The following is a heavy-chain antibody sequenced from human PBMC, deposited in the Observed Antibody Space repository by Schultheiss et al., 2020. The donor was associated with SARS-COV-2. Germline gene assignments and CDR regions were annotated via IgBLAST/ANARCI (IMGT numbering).Heavy chain of an antibody. Sequence: GGSLRLSCAASGFTFSSYSMNWVRQAPGKGLEWVAFIWYDGSVKKYADSVKGRFTISRDNSKNTLYVQMNSLRADDAAVYYCARERAMGLDYWGQGTLVTVSS. V-gene: IGHV3-33*08. CDR1: GFTFSSYS. D-gene: IGHD5-18*01. CDR2: IWYDGSVK. J-gene: IGHJ4*02. CDR3: ARERAMGLDY.